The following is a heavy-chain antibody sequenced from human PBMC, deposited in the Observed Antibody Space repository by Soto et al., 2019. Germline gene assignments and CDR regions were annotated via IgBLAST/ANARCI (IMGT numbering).Heavy chain of an antibody. D-gene: IGHD3-16*01. CDR3: GGANY. J-gene: IGHJ4*02. CDR2: ITYDGSNK. V-gene: IGHV3-30*03. CDR1: GFTFSDYG. Sequence: GGSLRLSCTASGFTFSDYGMHWVRQAPGKGLEWVAVITYDGSNKYYEDSLKGRFTISRDNSENTVSLQMNRLTAEDTAVYYCGGANYWGQGILVTVSS.